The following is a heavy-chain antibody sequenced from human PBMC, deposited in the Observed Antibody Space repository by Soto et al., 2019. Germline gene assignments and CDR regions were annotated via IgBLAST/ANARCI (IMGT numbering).Heavy chain of an antibody. V-gene: IGHV3-30*18. CDR1: GFTFSSYG. CDR2: ISYDGSNK. Sequence: GGSLRLSCAASGFTFSSYGMHWVRQAPGKGLEWVAVISYDGSNKYYADSVKGRFTISRDNSKNTLYLQMNSLRAEDTAVYYCAKDLGLYGYGPPYHYHYGMDVWGQGTTVTVSS. CDR3: AKDLGLYGYGPPYHYHYGMDV. D-gene: IGHD5-18*01. J-gene: IGHJ6*02.